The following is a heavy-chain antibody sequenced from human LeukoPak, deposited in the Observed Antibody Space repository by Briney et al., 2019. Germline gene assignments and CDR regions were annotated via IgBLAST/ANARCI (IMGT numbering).Heavy chain of an antibody. Sequence: GGSLRLSCAASGFTFSSYAMNWVRQAPGKGLEWVSVIYSGGSTYYADSVKGRFTISRDNSKNTLYLQMNSLRVEDTAVYYCASRSRWGQGTLVTVSS. J-gene: IGHJ4*02. CDR2: IYSGGST. CDR3: ASRSR. CDR1: GFTFSSYA. V-gene: IGHV3-53*01. D-gene: IGHD2-2*01.